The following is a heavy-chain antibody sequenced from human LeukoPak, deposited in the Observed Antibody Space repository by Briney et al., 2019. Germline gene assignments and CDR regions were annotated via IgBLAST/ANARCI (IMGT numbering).Heavy chain of an antibody. J-gene: IGHJ4*02. V-gene: IGHV3-11*01. D-gene: IGHD3-22*01. Sequence: KTGGSLRLSCAASGFTFSDYYMSWIRQAPGKGLEWVSYISSSASTIYYADSVKGRFTISRDNAKNSLYLQMNSLRAEDTAVYYCARYNYDSSGYHFDYWGQGTLVTVSS. CDR1: GFTFSDYY. CDR3: ARYNYDSSGYHFDY. CDR2: ISSSASTI.